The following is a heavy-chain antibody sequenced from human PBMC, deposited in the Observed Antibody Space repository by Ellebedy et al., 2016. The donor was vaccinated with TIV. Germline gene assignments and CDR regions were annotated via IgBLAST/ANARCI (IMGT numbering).Heavy chain of an antibody. CDR1: EFSRFW. CDR3: ARDAMIWIFDS. CDR2: ISKSDTT. V-gene: IGHV3-69-1*01. D-gene: IGHD3-22*01. J-gene: IGHJ4*02. Sequence: PGGSLRLSCAASEFSRFWMNWVRQAPGKGLEWISYISKSDTTYYADSVRGRFTISRDNAKRSLYLQMNSLRLENTAVYYCARDAMIWIFDSWGQGTLVTVSS.